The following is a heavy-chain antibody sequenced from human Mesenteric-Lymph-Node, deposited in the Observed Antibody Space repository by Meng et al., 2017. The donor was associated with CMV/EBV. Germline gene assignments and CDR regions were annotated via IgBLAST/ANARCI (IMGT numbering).Heavy chain of an antibody. CDR3: TTDVSGWHYYFDY. V-gene: IGHV3-15*01. J-gene: IGHJ4*02. CDR1: GFTFSNDC. CDR2: INSKTDGGTT. D-gene: IGHD6-19*01. Sequence: GESLKISCAASGFTFSNDCMSWVRQAPGKGLEWVGRINSKTDGGTTDYAAPVKGRFTISRDDSKNTLYLQMTSLKTEDTAVYYCTTDVSGWHYYFDYWGQGTLVTVSS.